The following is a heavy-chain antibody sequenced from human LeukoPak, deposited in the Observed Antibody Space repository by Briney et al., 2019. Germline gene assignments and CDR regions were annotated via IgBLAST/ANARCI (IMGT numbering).Heavy chain of an antibody. V-gene: IGHV1-69*06. CDR3: ARDPPNYYGSGSYHNWFDP. CDR1: GGTFSSYA. CDR2: IIPIFGTA. J-gene: IGHJ5*02. D-gene: IGHD3-10*01. Sequence: SVKLSCKASGGTFSSYAISWVRQAPGHGLEGMGGIIPIFGTANYAQKFQGRVTITADKSTSTAYMELSSLRSEDTAVYYCARDPPNYYGSGSYHNWFDPWGQGTLVTVSS.